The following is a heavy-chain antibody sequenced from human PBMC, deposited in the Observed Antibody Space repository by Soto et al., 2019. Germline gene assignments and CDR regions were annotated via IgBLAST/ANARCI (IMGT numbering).Heavy chain of an antibody. CDR2: ISAYNGNT. V-gene: IGHV1-18*01. D-gene: IGHD4-17*01. CDR1: GYTFTSYG. CDR3: AGDPSTVANPGPFDY. Sequence: QVQLVQSGAEVKKPGASVKVSCKASGYTFTSYGISWVRQAPGQGLEWMGWISAYNGNTNYAQKLQGRVTMTTDTTTSTGYMEMRSLRSDDTAVYYCAGDPSTVANPGPFDYWGQGTLVTVSS. J-gene: IGHJ4*02.